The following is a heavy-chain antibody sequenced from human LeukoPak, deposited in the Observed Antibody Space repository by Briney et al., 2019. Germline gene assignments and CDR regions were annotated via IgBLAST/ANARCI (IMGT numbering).Heavy chain of an antibody. V-gene: IGHV1-46*01. J-gene: IGHJ5*02. CDR2: VNPSGGST. CDR3: ARDLVKWLRSVWPQPINWFDP. CDR1: GYTFTSYY. D-gene: IGHD5-12*01. Sequence: GASVKVSCKASGYTFTSYYMRWVRQAPGQGLEWMGIVNPSGGSTSYAQKFQGRVTMTRDTSTSTVYMELSSLRSEDTAVYYCARDLVKWLRSVWPQPINWFDPWGQGTLVTVSS.